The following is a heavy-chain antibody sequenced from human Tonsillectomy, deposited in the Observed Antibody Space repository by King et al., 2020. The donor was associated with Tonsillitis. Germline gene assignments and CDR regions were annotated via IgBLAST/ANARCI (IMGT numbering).Heavy chain of an antibody. J-gene: IGHJ4*02. V-gene: IGHV1-18*01. D-gene: IGHD1-26*01. CDR3: ASSDVRSGSYTDY. Sequence: LQLVQSGAEVKKPGASVKVSCKASGYTFTNYGISWVRQAPGQGLEWMGRISAYNGNTNYAQNLQGRVTMTTDTSTSTVYMEVRSLRSDDTAVYYCASSDVRSGSYTDYWGQGTLVTVSS. CDR2: ISAYNGNT. CDR1: GYTFTNYG.